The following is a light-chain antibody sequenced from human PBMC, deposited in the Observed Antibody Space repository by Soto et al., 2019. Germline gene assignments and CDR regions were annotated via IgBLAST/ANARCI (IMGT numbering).Light chain of an antibody. J-gene: IGKJ5*01. CDR3: HHYNQWLGHIT. Sequence: EIVMTQSPSTLSVSPGERATLSCRAGQSVRSKLAWYQQKPGQAPRLLIYGASTRATGIPARFSGSGSGTEFTLTISSLHSEDFAVYYCHHYNQWLGHITFGQGTRLEIK. CDR2: GAS. CDR1: QSVRSK. V-gene: IGKV3-15*01.